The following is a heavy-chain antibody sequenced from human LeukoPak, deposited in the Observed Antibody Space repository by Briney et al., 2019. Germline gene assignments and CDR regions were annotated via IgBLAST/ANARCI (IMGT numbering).Heavy chain of an antibody. CDR3: ARLGYCSSTSCPNFDC. D-gene: IGHD2-2*01. CDR2: ISSSSSYI. V-gene: IGHV3-21*01. Sequence: GGSLRLSCAASGFTFSSYSMKWVRQAPGKGLEWVSSISSSSSYIYYADSVKGRFTISRDNAKNSLYLQMNSLRAEDTAVYYCARLGYCSSTSCPNFDCWGQGTLVTVSS. J-gene: IGHJ4*02. CDR1: GFTFSSYS.